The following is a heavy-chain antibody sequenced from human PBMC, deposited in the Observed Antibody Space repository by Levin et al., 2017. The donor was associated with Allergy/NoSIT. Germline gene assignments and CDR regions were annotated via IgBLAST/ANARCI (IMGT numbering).Heavy chain of an antibody. CDR3: AKPLGIGEAGWLESGLDV. Sequence: GESLKISCAASGFTFSSYGMHWVRQAPGKGLEWVGVIAYDGSNKYYADSVKGRFTISRDNSENTLYLQMNSVRAEDTAVDYCAKPLGIGEAGWLESGLDVWGKGTTVTVFS. V-gene: IGHV3-30*18. CDR1: GFTFSSYG. CDR2: IAYDGSNK. J-gene: IGHJ6*04. D-gene: IGHD6-13*01.